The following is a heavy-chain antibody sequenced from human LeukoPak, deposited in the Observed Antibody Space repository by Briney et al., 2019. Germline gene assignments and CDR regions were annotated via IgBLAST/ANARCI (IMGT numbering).Heavy chain of an antibody. V-gene: IGHV1-18*01. Sequence: GASVKVSCKASGGTFSSYAISWVRQAPGQGLEWMGWISSYNGNTHYAQKLQGRVTMTTDTSTSTAYMQLRSLRSDDTAVYYCARRVGGQQPNNYYYYYMDVWGKGTTVTVSS. D-gene: IGHD6-13*01. CDR1: GGTFSSYA. CDR3: ARRVGGQQPNNYYYYYMDV. J-gene: IGHJ6*03. CDR2: ISSYNGNT.